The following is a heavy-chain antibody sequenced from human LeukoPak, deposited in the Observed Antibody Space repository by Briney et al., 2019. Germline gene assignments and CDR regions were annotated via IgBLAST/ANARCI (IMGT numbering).Heavy chain of an antibody. CDR2: IYTSGTT. D-gene: IGHD3-22*01. J-gene: IGHJ5*02. CDR1: GGSISSGSDY. V-gene: IGHV4-61*02. Sequence: SETLSLTCTVPGGSISSGSDYWSWIRQPAGKGLECIGRIYTSGTTNYNPSLKSRVTILVDTSKNQFSLRLSSVTAADTAVYYCARDRSYYDSSGHYYGGWFDPWGQGTLVTVSS. CDR3: ARDRSYYDSSGHYYGGWFDP.